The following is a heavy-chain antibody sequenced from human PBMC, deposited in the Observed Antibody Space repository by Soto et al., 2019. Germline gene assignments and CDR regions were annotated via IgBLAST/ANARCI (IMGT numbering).Heavy chain of an antibody. CDR1: GGSFSGYY. D-gene: IGHD2-2*01. V-gene: IGHV4-34*01. J-gene: IGHJ6*02. CDR2: INYSGST. CDR3: ERFLGYCSSTSCLNYYYYGMDV. Sequence: SETLSLTCAVYGGSFSGYYWSWIRQPPGKGLEWIGEINYSGSTNYNPSLKSRVTISVDTSKNQFSLKLSSVTAADTAVYYCERFLGYCSSTSCLNYYYYGMDVWGQGTTVTVSS.